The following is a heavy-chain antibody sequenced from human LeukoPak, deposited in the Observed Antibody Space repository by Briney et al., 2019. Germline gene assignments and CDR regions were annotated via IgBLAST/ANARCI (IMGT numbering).Heavy chain of an antibody. D-gene: IGHD6-13*01. CDR2: ISGSGGST. CDR3: ARAFIAAAGTSRVTRGRVYGMDV. Sequence: GGSLRLSCAASGFTFSSYAMSWVRQAPGKGLEWGSAISGSGGSTNNADSVKGRLTISRDNAKNSLYLQMNSLRAEDTAVYYCARAFIAAAGTSRVTRGRVYGMDVWGQGTTVTVSS. CDR1: GFTFSSYA. J-gene: IGHJ6*02. V-gene: IGHV3-23*01.